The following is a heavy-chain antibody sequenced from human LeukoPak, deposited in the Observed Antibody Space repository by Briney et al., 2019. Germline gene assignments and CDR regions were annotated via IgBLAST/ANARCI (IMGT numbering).Heavy chain of an antibody. Sequence: PGGSLRLSCAASGFTFSSYAMSWVRQAPGKGLGWASGISGAGGSTYYADSVKGRFTISRDNSKDTLYLQMNSLRAEDTAIYYCVKLRTGTATNFDYWGQGTLVTVSS. D-gene: IGHD1-1*01. CDR1: GFTFSSYA. CDR3: VKLRTGTATNFDY. V-gene: IGHV3-23*01. CDR2: ISGAGGST. J-gene: IGHJ4*02.